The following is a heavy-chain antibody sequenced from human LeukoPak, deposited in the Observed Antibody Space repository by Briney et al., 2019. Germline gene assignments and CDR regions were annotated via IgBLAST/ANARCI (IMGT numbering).Heavy chain of an antibody. CDR1: GFTFSTYA. D-gene: IGHD4-17*01. Sequence: PGGSLRLSCAASGFTFSTYAMHWVRQAPGKGLEWLAVISYDGNKKHYPDSVKGRFTISRDISKNTLYLEMNSLRVEDTAIYYCAREQSYGDYRTSDYWGQGTLVTVSS. V-gene: IGHV3-30-3*01. CDR2: ISYDGNKK. J-gene: IGHJ4*02. CDR3: AREQSYGDYRTSDY.